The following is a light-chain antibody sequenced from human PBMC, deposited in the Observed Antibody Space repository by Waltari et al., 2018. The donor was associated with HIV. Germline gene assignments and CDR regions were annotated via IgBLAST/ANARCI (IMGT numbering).Light chain of an antibody. CDR1: TGDAGGYDL. V-gene: IGLV2-8*01. CDR2: EVS. J-gene: IGLJ3*02. CDR3: MSYTGHNRWV. Sequence: LTQPPPAPGSPGPSLTISCIGTTGDAGGYDLVSCYQQPPRQAPKLLIYEVSQRPSGVPARFSGSKSGNTASLTVSGLQAEDEADYHCMSYTGHNRWVFGGWTKLTVL.